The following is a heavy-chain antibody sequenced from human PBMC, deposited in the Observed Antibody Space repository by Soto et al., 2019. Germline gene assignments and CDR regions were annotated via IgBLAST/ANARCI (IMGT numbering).Heavy chain of an antibody. CDR3: ARLAGYCSGTSCYGYYGMDV. V-gene: IGHV4-39*01. Sequence: SETLSLTCSVSGGSISSDPYSWGWIRQPPGKGLEWIGTFHYSGRTYYSPSLESRVTISVDTSKNQFSLKVSSVTAADTAVFYCARLAGYCSGTSCYGYYGMDVWGQGTTVS. CDR1: GGSISSDPYS. CDR2: FHYSGRT. J-gene: IGHJ6*02. D-gene: IGHD2-2*01.